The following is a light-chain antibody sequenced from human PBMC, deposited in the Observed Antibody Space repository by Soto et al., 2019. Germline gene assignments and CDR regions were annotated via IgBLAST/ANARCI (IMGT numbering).Light chain of an antibody. Sequence: DIQMTQSPSSLSASVGDRVTITCRASQSISSYLNWYQQKPGKATNLMIYAASSLQTGVPSRFSGSGSGTEFTLTISSLQPEDFATYYCQQSYRTHPITFGQGTRLEIK. J-gene: IGKJ5*01. CDR2: AAS. CDR1: QSISSY. CDR3: QQSYRTHPIT. V-gene: IGKV1-39*01.